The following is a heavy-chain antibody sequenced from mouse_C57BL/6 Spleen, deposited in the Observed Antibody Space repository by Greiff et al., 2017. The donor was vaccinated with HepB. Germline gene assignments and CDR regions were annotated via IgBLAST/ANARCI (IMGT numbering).Heavy chain of an antibody. J-gene: IGHJ4*01. CDR3: ARRSNYDVFYAMDY. CDR2: INPSTGGT. CDR1: GYSFTGYY. Sequence: VQLQQSGPELVKPGASVKISCKASGYSFTGYYMNWVKQSPEKSLEWIGEINPSTGGTTYNQKFKAKATLTVDKSSSTAYMQLKSLTSEDSAVYYCARRSNYDVFYAMDYWGQGTSVTVSS. V-gene: IGHV1-42*01. D-gene: IGHD2-5*01.